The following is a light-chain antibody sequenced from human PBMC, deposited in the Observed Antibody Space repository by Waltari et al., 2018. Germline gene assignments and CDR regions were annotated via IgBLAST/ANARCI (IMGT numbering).Light chain of an antibody. J-gene: IGKJ2*01. CDR1: QSLLHSDGKTY. CDR3: MQGIHLPS. Sequence: DIVMTQTPLSLSVTPGQPASISCKSSQSLLHSDGKTYLYWYLQKPGQSPQLLIYEVSSRVSGVPDRFIGSGSGTEFTLKISRVEAEDVGVYYCMQGIHLPSFGQGTKLEIK. CDR2: EVS. V-gene: IGKV2-29*02.